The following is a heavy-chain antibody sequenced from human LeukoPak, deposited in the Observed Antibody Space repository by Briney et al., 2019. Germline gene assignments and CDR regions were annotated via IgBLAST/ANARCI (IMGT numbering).Heavy chain of an antibody. Sequence: GGSLRLSCAASGFTFSNYAMSWVRQAPGKGLEWVSGISGSGTSTYYADSVKGRFTISRDNSKNTLYLQMNSLRAEDTAVYYCAKISVVVVSASDAFDIWGQGTMVTVSS. CDR3: AKISVVVVSASDAFDI. V-gene: IGHV3-23*01. CDR1: GFTFSNYA. CDR2: ISGSGTST. J-gene: IGHJ3*02. D-gene: IGHD2-21*02.